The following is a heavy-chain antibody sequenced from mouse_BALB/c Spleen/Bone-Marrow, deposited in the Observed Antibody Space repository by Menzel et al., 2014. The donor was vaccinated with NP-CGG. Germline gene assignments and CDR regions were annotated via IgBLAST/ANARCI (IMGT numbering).Heavy chain of an antibody. CDR2: IGTYYGDA. Sequence: LVESGAERVRPGASVRISCKGSGYTFTDYAMHWVKKSQAKGLEGMGVIGTYYGDATYNQKFKTKATMTVDESSSTAYMELARLTSEDSALYYCAREGPWFAFWGQGTLVTVSA. CDR3: AREGPWFAF. V-gene: IGHV1S137*01. J-gene: IGHJ3*01. CDR1: GYTFTDYA.